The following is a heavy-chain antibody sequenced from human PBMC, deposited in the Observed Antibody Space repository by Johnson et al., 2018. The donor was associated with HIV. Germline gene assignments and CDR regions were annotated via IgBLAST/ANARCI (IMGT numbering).Heavy chain of an antibody. CDR3: YAFDI. CDR1: GFTFNNYW. V-gene: IGHV3-7*01. CDR2: IKQDGSEK. Sequence: VQLVESGGGLVQPGGSLRLSCAASGFTFNNYWMSWVRQGPGKGLEWVANIKQDGSEKYYVDSVKGRFTISRDNAKNSLYLQMNSLRAEDTAVYYCYAFDIWGQGTMVPVSS. J-gene: IGHJ3*02.